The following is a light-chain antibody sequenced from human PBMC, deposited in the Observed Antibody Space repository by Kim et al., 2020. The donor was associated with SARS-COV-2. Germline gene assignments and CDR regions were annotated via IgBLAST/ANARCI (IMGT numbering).Light chain of an antibody. CDR2: EAS. Sequence: ENALTQSPDTLSLSPGERATLSCRSSQSVNNYIAWYQQRPGQAPRLLIYEASTRATGIPARFSGSGSGTDFTLTITSLESEDFAVYYCQQRSDGPVTFGRGTRLEIK. V-gene: IGKV3-11*01. J-gene: IGKJ5*01. CDR1: QSVNNY. CDR3: QQRSDGPVT.